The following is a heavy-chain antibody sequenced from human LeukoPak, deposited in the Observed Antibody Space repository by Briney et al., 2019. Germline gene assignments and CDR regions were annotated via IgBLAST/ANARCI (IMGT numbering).Heavy chain of an antibody. Sequence: CESLKIPCKGSGYSFTSYWIGLVRQMPGEGLEWMGIIYPGDSDTRYSPSFQGQVTISADKSISTAYLQWSSLKASDTAMYYCARHAVGSAASPFDYWGQGTLVTVSS. J-gene: IGHJ4*02. V-gene: IGHV5-51*01. D-gene: IGHD2-2*01. CDR3: ARHAVGSAASPFDY. CDR1: GYSFTSYW. CDR2: IYPGDSDT.